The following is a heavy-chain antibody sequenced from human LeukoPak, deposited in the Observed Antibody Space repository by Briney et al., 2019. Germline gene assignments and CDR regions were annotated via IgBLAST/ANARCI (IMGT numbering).Heavy chain of an antibody. CDR3: ARGIAAAGTIDPGY. CDR2: INHSGST. V-gene: IGHV4-4*02. CDR1: DGSIRTSYW. J-gene: IGHJ4*02. Sequence: SETLSLTCAVSDGSIRTSYWWSWVRQPPGKGLEWIGEINHSGSTNYNPSLKSRVTISVDTSKNQFSLKLSSVTAADTAVYYCARGIAAAGTIDPGYWGQGTLVTVSS. D-gene: IGHD6-13*01.